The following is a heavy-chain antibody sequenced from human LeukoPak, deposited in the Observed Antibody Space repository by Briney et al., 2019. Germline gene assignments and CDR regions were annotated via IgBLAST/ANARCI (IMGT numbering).Heavy chain of an antibody. J-gene: IGHJ3*02. CDR2: ISSSSSYI. D-gene: IGHD2-2*01. CDR1: GFTFSSYS. V-gene: IGHV3-21*01. Sequence: GGSLRLSCAASGFTFSSYSMNWVRQAPGKGLEWVSSISSSSSYIYYADSVKGRFTISRDNAKNSLYLQMNSLRAEDTAVYYCARDTSGYCSGTSCYAFDIWGQGTMVTVSS. CDR3: ARDTSGYCSGTSCYAFDI.